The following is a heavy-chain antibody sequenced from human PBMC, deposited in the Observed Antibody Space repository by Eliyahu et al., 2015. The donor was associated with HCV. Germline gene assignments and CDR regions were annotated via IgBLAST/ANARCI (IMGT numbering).Heavy chain of an antibody. Sequence: EVQLVESGGGLVQPGGSLRLSCAASGFTFSRYAMGWVRQAPGKGLEGVSAISGSGGSTYYADSVKGRFTISRDNSKNTLYLQMNSLRAEDTAVYYCAKDGVVVVAATRGWDYWGQGTLVTVSS. V-gene: IGHV3-23*04. CDR2: ISGSGGST. CDR1: GFTFSRYA. CDR3: AKDGVVVVAATRGWDY. J-gene: IGHJ4*02. D-gene: IGHD2-15*01.